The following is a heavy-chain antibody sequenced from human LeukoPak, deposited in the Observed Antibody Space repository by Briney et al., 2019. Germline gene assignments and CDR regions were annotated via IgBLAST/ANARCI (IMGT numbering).Heavy chain of an antibody. Sequence: GGSLRLSCAASGFTFNYYAMSWVRQAPGKGPEWVSTLGKSGSTYYADSVKGRFAISRDNSKSTLYLQMNSLRAEDTAVYYCAKRDSAGLHYFDYWGQGTLVTVSS. CDR3: AKRDSAGLHYFDY. CDR1: GFTFNYYA. V-gene: IGHV3-23*01. D-gene: IGHD5-18*01. CDR2: LGKSGST. J-gene: IGHJ4*02.